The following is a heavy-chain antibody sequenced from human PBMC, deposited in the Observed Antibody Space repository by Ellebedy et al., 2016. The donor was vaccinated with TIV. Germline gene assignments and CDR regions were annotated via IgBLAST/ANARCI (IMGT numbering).Heavy chain of an antibody. D-gene: IGHD3-3*01. CDR1: GFTFTTYW. CDR3: ARWYDDSWTGYYS. CDR2: IKYDGSEK. Sequence: PGGSLRLSCGASGFTFTTYWMSWVRQAQGKGLEWLANIKYDGSEKYYVSSVKGRFTISRDNAKNSLYLQMDSLRAEDTAVYYCARWYDDSWTGYYSWGQGTLVTVSS. J-gene: IGHJ4*02. V-gene: IGHV3-7*02.